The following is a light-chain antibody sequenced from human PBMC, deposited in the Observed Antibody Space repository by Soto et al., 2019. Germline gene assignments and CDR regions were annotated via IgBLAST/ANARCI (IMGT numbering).Light chain of an antibody. J-gene: IGKJ2*01. CDR3: QQDNSYPYT. CDR1: QRFNTW. CDR2: KTS. Sequence: DVQMTQSPSSLSPSVGDRVTITCRASQRFNTWLAWYQQKPGKAPKLLIYKTSILESGVPSRFSGSGSGTEFALTLSSRQPEDSATYYCQQDNSYPYTFGQGTKLEIK. V-gene: IGKV1-5*03.